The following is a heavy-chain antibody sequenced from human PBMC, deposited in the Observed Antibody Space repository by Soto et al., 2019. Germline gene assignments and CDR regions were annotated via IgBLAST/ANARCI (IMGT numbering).Heavy chain of an antibody. CDR1: GYSFTSYW. V-gene: IGHV5-51*03. Sequence: GESLKISCKGSGYSFTSYWIAWVRQMPGEGLEWMGIIYPGDSDTRYSPSFQGQVTISADKSINSVYLQWSSLKASDTAMYYCARAMVRGKNYYGMDVWGQGTTVTVYS. D-gene: IGHD3-10*01. J-gene: IGHJ6*02. CDR2: IYPGDSDT. CDR3: ARAMVRGKNYYGMDV.